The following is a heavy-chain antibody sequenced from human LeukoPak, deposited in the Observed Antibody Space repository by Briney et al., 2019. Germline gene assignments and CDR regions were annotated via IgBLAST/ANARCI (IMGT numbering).Heavy chain of an antibody. J-gene: IGHJ5*02. CDR2: IYHSGST. CDR3: ARARREYGSGSYCPFDP. D-gene: IGHD3-10*01. Sequence: SETLSLTCTVSGYSISSGYYWGWIRQPPGKGLEWIGSIYHSGSTYYNPSLKSRVTISVDTSKNQFSLKLSSVTAADTAVYYCARARREYGSGSYCPFDPWGQGTLVTVSS. V-gene: IGHV4-38-2*02. CDR1: GYSISSGYY.